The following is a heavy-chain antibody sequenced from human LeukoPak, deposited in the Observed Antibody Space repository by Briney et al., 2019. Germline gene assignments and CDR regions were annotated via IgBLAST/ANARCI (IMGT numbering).Heavy chain of an antibody. D-gene: IGHD4-17*01. V-gene: IGHV3-21*01. CDR1: GFTSSSYS. CDR3: ARAGDYGDYFDY. J-gene: IGHJ4*02. Sequence: KPGGSLRLSCAASGFTSSSYSMDWVRQAPGKGLEWVSSISSSSSYIYYADSVKGRFTISRDNAKNSLYLQMNSLRAEDTAVYYCARAGDYGDYFDYWGQGTLVTVSS. CDR2: ISSSSSYI.